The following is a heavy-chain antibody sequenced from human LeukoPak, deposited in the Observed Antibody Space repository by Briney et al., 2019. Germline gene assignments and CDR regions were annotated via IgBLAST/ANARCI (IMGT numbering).Heavy chain of an antibody. V-gene: IGHV1-2*02. CDR3: ARDLKLYSSGWSLDY. D-gene: IGHD6-19*01. Sequence: ASVKVSCKASGYTFTGYYKHWVRQAPGQGLEWMGWINPNSGGTNYAQKFQGRVTMTRDTSISTAYMELSRLRSDDTAVYYCARDLKLYSSGWSLDYWGQGTLVTVSS. CDR1: GYTFTGYY. CDR2: INPNSGGT. J-gene: IGHJ4*02.